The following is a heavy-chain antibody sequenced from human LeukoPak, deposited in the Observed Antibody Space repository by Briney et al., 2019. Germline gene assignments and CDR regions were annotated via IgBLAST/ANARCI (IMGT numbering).Heavy chain of an antibody. D-gene: IGHD6-13*01. Sequence: GGSLRLSCAASGFTFSDYYMSWVRQAPGKELEWVSVIYSGGSTYYADSVKGRFTISRDNSKNTLYLQMNSLRAEDTAVYYCGGAVAGTDDYWGQGTLVTVSS. V-gene: IGHV3-53*01. CDR2: IYSGGST. CDR3: GGAVAGTDDY. CDR1: GFTFSDYY. J-gene: IGHJ4*02.